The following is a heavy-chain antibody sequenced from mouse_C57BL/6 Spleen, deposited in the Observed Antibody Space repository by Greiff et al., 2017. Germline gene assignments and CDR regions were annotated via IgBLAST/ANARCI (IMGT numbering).Heavy chain of an antibody. Sequence: QVQLQQPGAELVMPGASVKLSCKASGYTFTSYWMHWVKQRPGQGLEWIGEIDPSDSYTNYNQKFKGKSTLTVDKSSSTAYMQLSSLTSEDSAVYYCARQGVLLRPAWFAYWGQGTLVTVSA. CDR2: IDPSDSYT. D-gene: IGHD1-1*01. CDR3: ARQGVLLRPAWFAY. CDR1: GYTFTSYW. V-gene: IGHV1-69*01. J-gene: IGHJ3*01.